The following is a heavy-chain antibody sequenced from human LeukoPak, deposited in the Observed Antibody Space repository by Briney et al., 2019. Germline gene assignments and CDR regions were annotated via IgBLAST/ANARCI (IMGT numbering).Heavy chain of an antibody. J-gene: IGHJ4*02. V-gene: IGHV4-59*12. CDR3: ARDIRGVVVKTSFDY. CDR2: IYYSGST. D-gene: IGHD3-22*01. Sequence: PSETLSLTCTVSGGSISSYYWSWIRQPPGKGLEWIGYIYYSGSTNYNPSLKSRVTISVDTSKNQFSLKLSSVTAADTAVYYCARDIRGVVVKTSFDYWGQGTLVTVSS. CDR1: GGSISSYY.